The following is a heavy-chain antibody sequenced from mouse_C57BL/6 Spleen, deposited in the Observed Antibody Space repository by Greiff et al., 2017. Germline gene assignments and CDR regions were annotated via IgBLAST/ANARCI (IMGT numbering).Heavy chain of an antibody. CDR2: FHPYNDDT. J-gene: IGHJ3*01. CDR1: GYTFTTYP. Sequence: QVQLQQSGAELVKPGASVKMSCKASGYTFTTYPIEWMKQNHGKSLEWIGNFHPYNDDTKYNEKFKGKATLTVEKSSSTVYLELSRLTSDDSSVDYCVRRGDSSRYWFAYWGQGTLVTVSA. CDR3: VRRGDSSRYWFAY. V-gene: IGHV1-47*01. D-gene: IGHD1-1*01.